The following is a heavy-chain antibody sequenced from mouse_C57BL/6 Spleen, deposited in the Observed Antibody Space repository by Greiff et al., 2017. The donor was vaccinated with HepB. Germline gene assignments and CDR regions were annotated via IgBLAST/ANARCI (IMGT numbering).Heavy chain of an antibody. CDR1: GYAFSSSW. V-gene: IGHV1-82*01. CDR2: IYPGDGDT. J-gene: IGHJ1*03. D-gene: IGHD1-1*01. Sequence: VKVVESGPELVKPGASVKISCKASGYAFSSSWMNWVKQRPGKGLEWSGRIYPGDGDTNYNGKFKGKATLTAAKSSNTAYMQLSSLTSEDSAVYFCARDYGSSPYWYFDVWGTGTTVTVSS. CDR3: ARDYGSSPYWYFDV.